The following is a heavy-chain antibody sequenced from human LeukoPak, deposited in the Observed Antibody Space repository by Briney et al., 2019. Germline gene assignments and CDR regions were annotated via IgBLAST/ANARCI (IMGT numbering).Heavy chain of an antibody. J-gene: IGHJ4*02. V-gene: IGHV3-33*01. CDR2: IWYDGSNK. CDR1: GFTFSSYG. D-gene: IGHD5-18*01. Sequence: GRSLRLSCAASGFTFSSYGMHWVRQAPGKGLEWVAVIWYDGSNKYYADSVKGRFTISRDNSKNTLYLQMNSLRAEDTAVYYCARVGDVDTAMGTYDYWGQGTLVTVSS. CDR3: ARVGDVDTAMGTYDY.